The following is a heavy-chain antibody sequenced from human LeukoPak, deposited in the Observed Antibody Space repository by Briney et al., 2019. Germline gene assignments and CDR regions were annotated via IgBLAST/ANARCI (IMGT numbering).Heavy chain of an antibody. CDR1: GGTFSSYA. CDR3: ARDSCTNAVCGYDMDV. V-gene: IGHV1-69*06. J-gene: IGHJ6*03. CDR2: IIPIFGTA. D-gene: IGHD2-8*01. Sequence: SVKVSCKASGGTFSSYAISWVRQAPGQGLEWMGGIIPIFGTANYAQKFQGRVTITADKSTSTAYMELSSLRSEDTAVYYCARDSCTNAVCGYDMDVWGNGTTVTVSS.